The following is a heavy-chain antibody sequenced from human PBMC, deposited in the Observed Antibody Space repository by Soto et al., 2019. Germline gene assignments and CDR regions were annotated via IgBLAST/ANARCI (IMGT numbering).Heavy chain of an antibody. Sequence: ASVKVSCKASGYTFTSYDINWVRQATGQGLEWMGWMNPNSGNTGYAQKFQGRVTMTRNTSISTAYMELSSLRSEDTAVYYCARGQKMTTLYYYYYYMDVWGKGTTVTVSS. CDR2: MNPNSGNT. CDR3: ARGQKMTTLYYYYYYMDV. CDR1: GYTFTSYD. D-gene: IGHD4-17*01. V-gene: IGHV1-8*01. J-gene: IGHJ6*03.